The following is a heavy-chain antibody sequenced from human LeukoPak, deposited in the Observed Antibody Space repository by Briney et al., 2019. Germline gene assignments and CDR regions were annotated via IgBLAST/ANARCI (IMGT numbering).Heavy chain of an antibody. Sequence: GGSLRLSCAASGFTFDDYGMSWVRQAPGKGLEWVSGINWNGGSTCYADSVKGRFTISRDNAKNSLYLQMNSLRAEDTALYYCARDPPRIAAGYYYYYMEVWGKGTTVTVSS. D-gene: IGHD6-13*01. V-gene: IGHV3-20*04. CDR2: INWNGGST. CDR1: GFTFDDYG. J-gene: IGHJ6*03. CDR3: ARDPPRIAAGYYYYYMEV.